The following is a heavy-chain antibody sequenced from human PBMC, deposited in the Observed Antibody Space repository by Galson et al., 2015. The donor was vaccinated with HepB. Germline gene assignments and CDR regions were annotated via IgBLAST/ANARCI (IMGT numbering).Heavy chain of an antibody. CDR2: IKEDENEK. V-gene: IGHV3-7*05. Sequence: SLRLSCAAAGFTFSGYWVTWVRQAPGKGLEWVANIKEDENEKYYVDSVEGRFTISRDNAKNSLYLQLNSLRAEDTAVYLCARVAGGGYSTSWYRSGFDYWGQGALVIVSS. J-gene: IGHJ4*02. CDR3: ARVAGGGYSTSWYRSGFDY. D-gene: IGHD6-13*01. CDR1: GFTFSGYW.